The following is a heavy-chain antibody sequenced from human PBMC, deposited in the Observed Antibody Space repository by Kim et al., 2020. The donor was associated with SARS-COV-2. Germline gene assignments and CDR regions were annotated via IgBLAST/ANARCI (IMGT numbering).Heavy chain of an antibody. D-gene: IGHD4-17*01. CDR3: ARPTRGYGDFY. CDR2: INSDGSST. CDR1: GFTFSSFW. V-gene: IGHV3-74*01. Sequence: GGSLRLSCAASGFTFSSFWMHWVRQAPGKGLVWVSRINSDGSSTNYAESVKGRFTISRDNAKNTLYLEMNSLRAEDTAVYYCARPTRGYGDFYWGQGTLVTVSS. J-gene: IGHJ4*02.